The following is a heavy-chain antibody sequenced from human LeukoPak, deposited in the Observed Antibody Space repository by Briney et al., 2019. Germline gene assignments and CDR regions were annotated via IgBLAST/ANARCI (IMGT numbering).Heavy chain of an antibody. CDR2: ISGSGGDT. CDR1: GFTFTNYA. J-gene: IGHJ4*02. CDR3: APVYYYDTSGYYL. D-gene: IGHD3-22*01. Sequence: GGSLRLSCAASGFTFTNYAMSWVRQAPGRGPEWVSAISGSGGDTYYADSVRGRFTISRDNSRNTLYLQMNSLGAEDTAIYYCAPVYYYDTSGYYLWGQGTLVTVSS. V-gene: IGHV3-23*01.